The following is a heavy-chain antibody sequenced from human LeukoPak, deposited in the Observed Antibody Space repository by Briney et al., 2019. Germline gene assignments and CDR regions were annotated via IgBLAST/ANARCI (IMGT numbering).Heavy chain of an antibody. CDR1: GGSISSGGCY. J-gene: IGHJ4*02. CDR3: ARISLMWGGYENYFDY. Sequence: PSQTLSLTCTVSGGSISSGGCYWSWIRQPPGKGLEWIGYIYHSGSTYYNPSLKSRVTISVDTSKNQFSLKLSSVTAADTAVYYCARISLMWGGYENYFDYWGQGTLVTVSS. CDR2: IYHSGST. V-gene: IGHV4-30-2*01. D-gene: IGHD5-12*01.